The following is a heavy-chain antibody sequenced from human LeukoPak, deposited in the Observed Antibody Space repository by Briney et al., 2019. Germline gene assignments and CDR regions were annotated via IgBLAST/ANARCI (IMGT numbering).Heavy chain of an antibody. V-gene: IGHV4-59*01. Sequence: PSETLSLTCTVSGGSISSYYWSWIRQPPGKGLEWIGYIYYSGSTNYNPSLKSRVTISVDTSKNQFSLKLSSVTAADTAVYYCAGFAGEFSLLTFDYWGQGTLVTVSS. D-gene: IGHD3-16*01. CDR3: AGFAGEFSLLTFDY. CDR1: GGSISSYY. J-gene: IGHJ4*02. CDR2: IYYSGST.